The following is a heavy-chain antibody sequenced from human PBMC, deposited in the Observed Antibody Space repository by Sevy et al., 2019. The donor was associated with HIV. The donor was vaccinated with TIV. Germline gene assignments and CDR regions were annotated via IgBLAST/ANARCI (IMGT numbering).Heavy chain of an antibody. CDR1: GFTVSSNY. CDR3: AREGGDYDFWSGQYYYYYGMDV. Sequence: GGSLRLSCAASGFTVSSNYMSWVRQAPGKGLEWVSVIYSGGSTYYADSVKGRFTISRDNSKNTLYLQMISLRAEDTAVYYCAREGGDYDFWSGQYYYYYGMDVWGQGTTVTVSS. D-gene: IGHD3-3*01. J-gene: IGHJ6*02. CDR2: IYSGGST. V-gene: IGHV3-53*01.